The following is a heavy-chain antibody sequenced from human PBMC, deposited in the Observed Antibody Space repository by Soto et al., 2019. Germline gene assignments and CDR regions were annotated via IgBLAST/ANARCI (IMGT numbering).Heavy chain of an antibody. Sequence: QVQLVQSGAEVKKPGSSVKVSCKASGGTFSSYTISWVRQAPGQGLEWMGRIIPILGIANYAQKFQGRVTITADNSTSTAYMELSSLRSEDTAVYYCAVDDYGDYFDWFDPWGQGTLVTGSS. CDR3: AVDDYGDYFDWFDP. CDR2: IIPILGIA. D-gene: IGHD4-17*01. CDR1: GGTFSSYT. J-gene: IGHJ5*02. V-gene: IGHV1-69*02.